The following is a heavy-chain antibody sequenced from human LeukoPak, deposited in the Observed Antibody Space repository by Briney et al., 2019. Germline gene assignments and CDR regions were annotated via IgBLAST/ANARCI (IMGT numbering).Heavy chain of an antibody. J-gene: IGHJ4*02. CDR3: AKDDRLSSGYGSSDY. CDR2: ISGSTSST. D-gene: IGHD3-10*01. CDR1: GFTFSSYA. Sequence: GGSLRLSCAASGFTFSSYAMSWVRQAPGKGLEWVSAISGSTSSTYYADSVKGRFTISRDNSKNTLYLQMNSLRAEDTAVYYCAKDDRLSSGYGSSDYWGQGTLVTVSS. V-gene: IGHV3-23*01.